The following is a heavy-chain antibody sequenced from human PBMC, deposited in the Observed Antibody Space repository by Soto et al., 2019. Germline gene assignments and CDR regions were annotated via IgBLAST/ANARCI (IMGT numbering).Heavy chain of an antibody. V-gene: IGHV4-4*07. CDR2: VYSSVGT. CDR3: ARTIRDGYNCKNDYGLDA. J-gene: IGHJ6*02. D-gene: IGHD1-1*01. Sequence: SETLSLARTVSSGSISGYSWSWIRPSAGEGLEWIGPVYSSVGTNYNPLFESRVSMSVDTSKNQFSLKRRSVIAADTAVYYCARTIRDGYNCKNDYGLDAWGHGTKVTVSS. CDR1: SGSISGYS.